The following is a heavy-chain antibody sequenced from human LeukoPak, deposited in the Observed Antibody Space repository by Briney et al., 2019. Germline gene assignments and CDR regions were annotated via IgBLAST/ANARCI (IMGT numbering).Heavy chain of an antibody. CDR3: ARHHDYGDLFDY. Sequence: GGSLRLSCAASGFTVSSNYMSWVRQAPGKGLEWVSVIYSGGSTYYADSVKGRFTISRDNSKNTLYLQMNSLRAEDTAVYYCARHHDYGDLFDYWGQGTLVTVSS. CDR1: GFTVSSNY. J-gene: IGHJ4*02. V-gene: IGHV3-66*04. CDR2: IYSGGST. D-gene: IGHD4-17*01.